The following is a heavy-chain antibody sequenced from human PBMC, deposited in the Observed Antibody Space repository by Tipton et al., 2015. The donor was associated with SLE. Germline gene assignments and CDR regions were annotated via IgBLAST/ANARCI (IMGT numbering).Heavy chain of an antibody. CDR2: IGDDDSHT. CDR3: ASLSTYYYGSGNP. V-gene: IGHV3-23*01. Sequence: GSLRLSCVTSGFTLRSFDMSWLRPGPGTGLEWVATIGDDDSHTYDADSGRGRFIASRDRSKHTVFLQMNNLRVDDTAVYFCASLSTYYYGSGNPWGQGTLVTVSS. CDR1: GFTLRSFD. J-gene: IGHJ5*02. D-gene: IGHD3-10*01.